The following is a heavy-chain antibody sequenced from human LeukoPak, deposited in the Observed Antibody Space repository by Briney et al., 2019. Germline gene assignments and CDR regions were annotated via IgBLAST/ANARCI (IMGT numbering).Heavy chain of an antibody. D-gene: IGHD3-10*01. V-gene: IGHV3-30*03. CDR2: ISHDGSFE. CDR1: GFTYSSYG. Sequence: GGSLRLSCAASGFTYSSYGMHWVRQAPGKGLEWVGTISHDGSFEFYADSVKGRFTISRDSSKSTLYLQMNSLRAEDTAVYYCARPQGSGSYYFDYWGQGTLVTVSS. J-gene: IGHJ4*02. CDR3: ARPQGSGSYYFDY.